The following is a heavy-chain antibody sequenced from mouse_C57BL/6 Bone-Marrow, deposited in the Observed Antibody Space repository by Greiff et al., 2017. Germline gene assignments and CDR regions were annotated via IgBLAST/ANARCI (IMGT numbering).Heavy chain of an antibody. D-gene: IGHD1-1*01. J-gene: IGHJ2*01. CDR1: GYSITSGYY. Sequence: EVQVVESGPGLVKPSQSLSLTCSVTGYSITSGYYWYWIRQFPGNKLEWMGYISYDGSNNYNPSLKNRISITRDTSKNQFFLKLNYVTTEDTATYYCARRGSSAFDYWGQGTTLTVSS. V-gene: IGHV3-6*01. CDR2: ISYDGSN. CDR3: ARRGSSAFDY.